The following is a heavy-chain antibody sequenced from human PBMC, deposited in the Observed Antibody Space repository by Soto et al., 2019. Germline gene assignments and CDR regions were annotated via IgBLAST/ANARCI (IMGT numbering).Heavy chain of an antibody. D-gene: IGHD3-10*01. Sequence: ASVKVSCKASGDTFTTYDINWVRQATGHGLEWMGWINPNSGNIGYAQRFQGRVTMTRDTAIRTAYVEVSSLRSDGTAVYYCARGRASGSYYPIDNWGEGTLGTVAS. CDR2: INPNSGNI. CDR3: ARGRASGSYYPIDN. V-gene: IGHV1-8*01. CDR1: GDTFTTYD. J-gene: IGHJ4*02.